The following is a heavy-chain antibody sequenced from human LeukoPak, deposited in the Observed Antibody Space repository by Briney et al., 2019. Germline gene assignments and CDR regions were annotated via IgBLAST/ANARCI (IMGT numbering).Heavy chain of an antibody. Sequence: GGSLTLSCAASGFTFSSNWKSWVRLAPGKGMEWVANRKQDGSEKYYVDSVKGRLIISRDNAKNSLYLQVNSLRAEDTAVYYCARGCRSSTSCYSAYWGQGTLVTVSS. D-gene: IGHD2-2*02. V-gene: IGHV3-7*01. CDR3: ARGCRSSTSCYSAY. CDR2: RKQDGSEK. CDR1: GFTFSSNW. J-gene: IGHJ4*02.